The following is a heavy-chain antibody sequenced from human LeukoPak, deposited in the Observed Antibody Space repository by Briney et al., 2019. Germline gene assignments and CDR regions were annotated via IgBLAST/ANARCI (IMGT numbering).Heavy chain of an antibody. CDR3: ARERGGILAAPTYYFDY. J-gene: IGHJ4*02. CDR1: GGSISSGSYY. D-gene: IGHD2-15*01. CDR2: IYTSGST. V-gene: IGHV4-61*02. Sequence: PSQTLSLTCTVSGGSISSGSYYWSWIRQPAGKGLEWIGRIYTSGSTNYNPSLKSRVTISVDTSKNQFSLKLSSETAADTAVYYCARERGGILAAPTYYFDYWGQGTLVTVSS.